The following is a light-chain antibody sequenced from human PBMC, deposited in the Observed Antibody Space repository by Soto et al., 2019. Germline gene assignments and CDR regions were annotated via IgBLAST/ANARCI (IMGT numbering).Light chain of an antibody. CDR2: DAS. V-gene: IGKV1-5*01. CDR1: QSISSW. CDR3: QQYKSYSWS. Sequence: DIQMTQSPSTLSASVGDRFTITCRASQSISSWLAWYQQKPGRAAKVLIYDASSLERGVPSRFSGSGTGRDFTLTISSVQPDDFASYYCQQYKSYSWSFGRGTKVDIK. J-gene: IGKJ1*01.